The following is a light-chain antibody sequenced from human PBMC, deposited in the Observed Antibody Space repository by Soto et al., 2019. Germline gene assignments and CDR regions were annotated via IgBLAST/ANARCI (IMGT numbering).Light chain of an antibody. J-gene: IGLJ2*01. V-gene: IGLV1-51*01. CDR3: GAWDSSLSGVV. CDR2: DNN. CDR1: SSNIGNNY. Sequence: QSVLTQPPSVSAAPGQKVTISCSGSSSNIGNNYVSWYQQLPGTAPKFLIYDNNKRPSGIPDRFSGSKSGTSATLDITGLQTGDEADYYCGAWDSSLSGVVFCGGTKLTVL.